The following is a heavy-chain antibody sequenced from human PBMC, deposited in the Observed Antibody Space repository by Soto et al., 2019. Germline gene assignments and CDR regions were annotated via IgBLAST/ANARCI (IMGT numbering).Heavy chain of an antibody. CDR3: ARLNYYDSTGTIDY. CDR2: IYYSGST. J-gene: IGHJ4*02. CDR1: GGSISSYY. D-gene: IGHD3-22*01. V-gene: IGHV4-59*01. Sequence: SETLSLTCTVSGGSISSYYWSWIRQPPGKGLEWIGYIYYSGSTNYNPSLKSRVTISVDTSKDQFSLKLSSVTAADTAMYYCARLNYYDSTGTIDYWGQGTLVTVSS.